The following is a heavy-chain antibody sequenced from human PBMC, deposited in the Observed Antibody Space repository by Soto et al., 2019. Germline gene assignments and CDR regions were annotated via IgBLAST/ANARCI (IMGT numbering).Heavy chain of an antibody. V-gene: IGHV4-59*01. CDR2: IFVSGDS. CDR1: GVSTRSYF. J-gene: IGHJ3*01. D-gene: IGHD5-12*01. Sequence: SETLSLTCTVSGVSTRSYFWSWVRQPPGRGLEWVGYIFVSGDSNYNPSLKSRVSISLDTSRNQFSLRLSSVTPADTAVYYCARARSGYNIDAFDLWGQGTMVTVSS. CDR3: ARARSGYNIDAFDL.